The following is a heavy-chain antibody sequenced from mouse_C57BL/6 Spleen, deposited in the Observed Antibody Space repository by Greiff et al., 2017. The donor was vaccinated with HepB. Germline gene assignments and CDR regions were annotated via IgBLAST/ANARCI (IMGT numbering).Heavy chain of an antibody. V-gene: IGHV1-59*01. CDR1: GYTFTSYW. D-gene: IGHD2-4*01. J-gene: IGHJ4*01. Sequence: QVQLKQPGAELVRPGTSVKLSCKASGYTFTSYWMHWVKQRPGQGLEWIGVIDPSDSYTNYNQKFKGKATLTVDTSSSTAYMQLSSLTSEDSAVYYCASGITDYYAMDYWGQGTSVTVSS. CDR2: IDPSDSYT. CDR3: ASGITDYYAMDY.